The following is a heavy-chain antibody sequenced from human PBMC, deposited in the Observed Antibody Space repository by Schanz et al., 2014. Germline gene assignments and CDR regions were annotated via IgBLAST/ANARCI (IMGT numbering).Heavy chain of an antibody. CDR2: ISYDGSNK. V-gene: IGHV3-30*19. D-gene: IGHD6-13*01. J-gene: IGHJ4*02. CDR1: GFTFSTYG. Sequence: QVQLVESGGGVVQPGGSLRLSCAASGFTFSTYGMHWVRQAPGKGLEWVAFISYDGSNKYYADSVKGRFTISRDNSKNTVNLQMNSLRAEDTAVYYCAKEKEEVAADGSFFDYWGQGTLVTVSS. CDR3: AKEKEEVAADGSFFDY.